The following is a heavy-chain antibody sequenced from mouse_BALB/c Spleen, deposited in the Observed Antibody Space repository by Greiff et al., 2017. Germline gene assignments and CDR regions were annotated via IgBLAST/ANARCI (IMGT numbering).Heavy chain of an antibody. CDR2: IRNKANGYTT. D-gene: IGHD1-2*01. CDR3: ARDGYPFAY. V-gene: IGHV7-3*02. CDR1: GFTFTDYY. J-gene: IGHJ3*01. Sequence: EVKVEESGGGLVQPGGSLRLSCATSGFTFTDYYMSWVRQPPGKALEWLGFIRNKANGYTTEYSASVKGRFTISRDNSQSILYLQMNTLRAEDSATYYCARDGYPFAYWGQGTLVTVSA.